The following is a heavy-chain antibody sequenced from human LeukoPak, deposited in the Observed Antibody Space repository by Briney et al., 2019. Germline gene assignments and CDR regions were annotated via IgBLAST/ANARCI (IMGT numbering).Heavy chain of an antibody. V-gene: IGHV3-64D*06. CDR1: GFTFSRYA. J-gene: IGHJ4*02. CDR2: ISSNGGST. D-gene: IGHD1-7*01. Sequence: PGGSLRLSCAASGFTFSRYAMHWVRQAPGKGLESVSAISSNGGSTYYANSVKGRFTISRDNAKNTLYLQMNSLRGDDTAVYYCVSYDWNYPDYWGQGTLVTVSS. CDR3: VSYDWNYPDY.